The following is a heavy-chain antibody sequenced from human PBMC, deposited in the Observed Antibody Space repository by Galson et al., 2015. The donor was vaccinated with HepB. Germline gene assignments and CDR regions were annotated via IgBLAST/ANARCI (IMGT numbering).Heavy chain of an antibody. Sequence: SLRLSCAASGFTFSSYAMSWVRQAPGKGLEWVSAISGSGGSTYYADPVKGRFTISRDNSKNTLYLQMNSLRAEDTAVYYCARDGYYDSSGEFTHRDYYFDYWGQGTLVTVSS. CDR1: GFTFSSYA. J-gene: IGHJ4*02. D-gene: IGHD3-22*01. CDR3: ARDGYYDSSGEFTHRDYYFDY. CDR2: ISGSGGST. V-gene: IGHV3-23*01.